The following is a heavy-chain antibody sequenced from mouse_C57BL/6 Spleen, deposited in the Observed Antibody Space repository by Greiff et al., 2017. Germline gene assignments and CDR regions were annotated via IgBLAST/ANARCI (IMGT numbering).Heavy chain of an antibody. CDR1: GFSFNTYA. CDR3: VRHDFDGGFAY. D-gene: IGHD2-13*01. J-gene: IGHJ3*01. CDR2: IRSKSNNYAT. V-gene: IGHV10-1*01. Sequence: EVKLQESGGGLVQPKGSLKLSCAASGFSFNTYAMNWVRQAPGKGLEWVARIRSKSNNYATYYADSVKDRFNISRDDSESMLYLQMNNLKTEDTAMYYCVRHDFDGGFAYWGQGTLVTVSA.